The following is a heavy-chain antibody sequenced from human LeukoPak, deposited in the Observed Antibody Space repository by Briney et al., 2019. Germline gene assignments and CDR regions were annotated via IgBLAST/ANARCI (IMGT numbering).Heavy chain of an antibody. CDR1: GGTFSSYA. J-gene: IGHJ4*02. D-gene: IGHD1-1*01. Sequence: SVKVSCKASGGTFSSYAISWVRQAPGQGLEWMGGIIPIFGTANYAQKFQGRVTITTDKSTSTAYMELSSLRSEDTAVYYCARPGTTGTTGAFDYWGQGTLVTVSS. V-gene: IGHV1-69*05. CDR3: ARPGTTGTTGAFDY. CDR2: IIPIFGTA.